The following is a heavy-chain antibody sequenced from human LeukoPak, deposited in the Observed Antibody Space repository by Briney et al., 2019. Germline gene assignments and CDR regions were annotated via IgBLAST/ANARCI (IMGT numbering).Heavy chain of an antibody. J-gene: IGHJ4*02. CDR1: GFTFSDYY. CDR3: AKVPIAVAGRYFDY. Sequence: GGSLRLFCAASGFTFSDYYMSWIRQAPGKGLEWVSYISSSGCTTYYADSVKGRFTISRDNSKNTLYLQMNSLRAEDTAVYYCAKVPIAVAGRYFDYWGQGTLVTVSS. D-gene: IGHD6-19*01. V-gene: IGHV3-11*01. CDR2: ISSSGCTT.